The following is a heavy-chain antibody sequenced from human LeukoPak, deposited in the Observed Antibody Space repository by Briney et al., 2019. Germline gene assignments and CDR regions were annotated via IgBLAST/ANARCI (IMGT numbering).Heavy chain of an antibody. CDR3: ARETRYCSGGSCYSGMDV. CDR1: GGSISSSTYY. J-gene: IGHJ6*02. V-gene: IGHV4-39*07. D-gene: IGHD2-15*01. CDR2: IYYSGST. Sequence: PSETLSLTCTVSGGSISSSTYYWGWIRQPPGKGLEWIGNIYYSGSTYYNPSLKSRVTISVDRSKNQFSLKLSSVTAADTAVYYCARETRYCSGGSCYSGMDVWGQGTTVTVSS.